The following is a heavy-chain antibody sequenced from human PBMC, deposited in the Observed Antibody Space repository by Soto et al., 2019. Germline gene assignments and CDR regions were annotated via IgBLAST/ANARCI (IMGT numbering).Heavy chain of an antibody. D-gene: IGHD3-9*01. J-gene: IGHJ4*02. V-gene: IGHV3-49*04. CDR3: TSYQYYDILTGYYNAGYYFDY. Sequence: EVQLVESGGGLVQPGRSLRLSCTASGFTFGDYAMSWVRQAPGKGLEWVGFIRSKAYGGTTEYAASVKGRFTISRDDSKSLAYLQMNSLKTEDTAVYYCTSYQYYDILTGYYNAGYYFDYWGQGTLVTVSS. CDR2: IRSKAYGGTT. CDR1: GFTFGDYA.